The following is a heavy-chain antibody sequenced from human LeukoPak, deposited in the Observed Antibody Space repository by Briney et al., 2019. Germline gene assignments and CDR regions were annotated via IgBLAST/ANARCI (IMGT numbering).Heavy chain of an antibody. Sequence: GGSLRLSCAASGFTFSSYSMNWVRQAPGKGLEWVSYISSSSTIYYADSVKGRFTISRDNAKNSLYLQMNSLRAEDTAVYYCARDKGGSYFDYWGQGTLVTVSS. J-gene: IGHJ4*02. CDR2: ISSSSTI. D-gene: IGHD1-26*01. CDR3: ARDKGGSYFDY. V-gene: IGHV3-48*04. CDR1: GFTFSSYS.